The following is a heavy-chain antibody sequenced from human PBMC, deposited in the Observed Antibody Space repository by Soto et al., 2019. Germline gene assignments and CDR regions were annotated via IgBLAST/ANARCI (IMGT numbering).Heavy chain of an antibody. CDR3: AREAPMDV. V-gene: IGHV3-21*04. J-gene: IGHJ6*02. Sequence: GGSLRLSCSTSGFTFSTYAMNWVRQAPGKGLEWVSSIDSYSNFIYYADSVRGRFTISRDNSKNTLYLEMSSLRADDTAVYYCAREAPMDVWGQGTTVTVSS. CDR1: GFTFSTYA. CDR2: IDSYSNFI.